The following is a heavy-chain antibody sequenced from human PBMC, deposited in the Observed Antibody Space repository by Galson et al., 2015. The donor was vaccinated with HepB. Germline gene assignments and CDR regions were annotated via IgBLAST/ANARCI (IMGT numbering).Heavy chain of an antibody. J-gene: IGHJ4*02. CDR1: GFSLSTSGMR. V-gene: IGHV2-70*04. Sequence: PALVKPTQTLTLTCTFSGFSLSTSGMRVTWIRQPPGKALEWLARIDWDDDKFYSTSLKTRLTISKDTSKNQVVLTMTNMDPVDTATYYCARSYCSGGSCYLPTTLDYWGQGTLVTVSS. CDR2: IDWDDDK. D-gene: IGHD2-15*01. CDR3: ARSYCSGGSCYLPTTLDY.